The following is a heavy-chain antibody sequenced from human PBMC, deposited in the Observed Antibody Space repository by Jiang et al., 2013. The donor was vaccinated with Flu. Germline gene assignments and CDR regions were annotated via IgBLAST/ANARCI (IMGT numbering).Heavy chain of an antibody. V-gene: IGHV1-46*01. D-gene: IGHD3/OR15-3a*01. CDR2: INPTSGST. CDR1: GYIFTNYY. J-gene: IGHJ4*02. CDR3: ARGESFGRSFDY. Sequence: KASGYIFTNYYLHWVRQAPGRGLEWMGMINPTSGSTDYPQKFQGRVTMTRDTSTSTVYMELRSLKSEDTAVYYCARGESFGRSFDYWGHGNPGHRLL.